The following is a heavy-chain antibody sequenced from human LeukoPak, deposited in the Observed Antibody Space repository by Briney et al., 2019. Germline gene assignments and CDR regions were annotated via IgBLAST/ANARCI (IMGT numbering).Heavy chain of an antibody. V-gene: IGHV4-4*07. CDR3: ARVPVVPAATAFDY. Sequence: SETLSLTCTVSGGSISSYYWSWIRQPAGKGLEWIGRIYTSGSTNYNPSLKSRVTMSVDTSKNQFSLKLSSVTAADTAVYYCARVPVVPAATAFDYWGQGTLVTVSS. J-gene: IGHJ4*02. CDR1: GGSISSYY. CDR2: IYTSGST. D-gene: IGHD2-2*01.